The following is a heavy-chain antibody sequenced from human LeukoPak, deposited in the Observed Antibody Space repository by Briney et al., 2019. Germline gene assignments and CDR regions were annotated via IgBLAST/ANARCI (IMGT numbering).Heavy chain of an antibody. CDR1: GGSFSGYY. CDR2: INHSGST. CDR3: ARGLGYYEPVDY. D-gene: IGHD3-22*01. V-gene: IGHV4-34*01. Sequence: SETLSLTCAVYGGSFSGYYWSWIRQPPGKGLEWIGEINHSGSTNYNPSLKSRVTISVDTSKNQFSLKLSSVTAADTAVYYCARGLGYYEPVDYWGQGTLVTVSS. J-gene: IGHJ4*02.